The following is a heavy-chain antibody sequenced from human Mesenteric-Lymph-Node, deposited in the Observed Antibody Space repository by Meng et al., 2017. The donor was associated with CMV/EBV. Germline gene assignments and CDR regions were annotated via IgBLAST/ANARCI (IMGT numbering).Heavy chain of an antibody. CDR3: AKSSSSTSSAGYS. CDR2: FYSGGNP. V-gene: IGHV3-66*02. J-gene: IGHJ4*02. CDR1: GFTVSSSH. Sequence: ESLKISCAASGFTVSSSHMSWVRQVPGKGLEWVSVFYSGGNPHYADSVKVRFTISRDNSKNTLDLQMNNLRTDDTAVYYCAKSSSSTSSAGYSWGRGALVTVSS. D-gene: IGHD2-2*01.